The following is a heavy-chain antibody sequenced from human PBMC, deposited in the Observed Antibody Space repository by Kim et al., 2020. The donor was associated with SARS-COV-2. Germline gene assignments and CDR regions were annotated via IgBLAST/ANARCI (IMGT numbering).Heavy chain of an antibody. CDR1: GGSFSGYY. CDR3: ARGSGWYLDHYYAMDV. CDR2: INHSGSS. D-gene: IGHD6-19*01. J-gene: IGHJ6*02. V-gene: IGHV4-34*01. Sequence: SETLSLTCAVYGGSFSGYYWSWIRQPSGTALEWIGEINHSGSSNYNPSLMSRVTISIDTSKNQFSLKLSSLTAADTAVYFCARGSGWYLDHYYAMDVWGQGTTVTVSS.